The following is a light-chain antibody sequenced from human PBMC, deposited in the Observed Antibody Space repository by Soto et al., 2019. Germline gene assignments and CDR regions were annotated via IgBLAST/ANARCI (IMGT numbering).Light chain of an antibody. J-gene: IGKJ1*01. CDR1: QGISNY. CDR3: QKYNSAPRT. Sequence: DIQMTQSPSSRSASVGDRVTITGRESQGISNYLAWYQQKPGKVPKLLIYAASTLQSGVPSRFSGSGSGTDFTLTISSLQPEDVASYYCQKYNSAPRTFGQGTKVEIK. CDR2: AAS. V-gene: IGKV1-27*01.